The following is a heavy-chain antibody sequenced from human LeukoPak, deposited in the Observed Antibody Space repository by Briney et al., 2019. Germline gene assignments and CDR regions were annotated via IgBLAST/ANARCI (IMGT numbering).Heavy chain of an antibody. CDR1: GYRFTGYY. V-gene: IGHV1-46*01. Sequence: ASVKVSCKASGYRFTGYYMHWVRQAPGQGLEWLGIINLSGGSTHYPQKFQDRVTTTRDTSTSTVYMELSSLRSEDTAVYYCARDLDYGEKSEDYWGQGTLVTVSS. CDR3: ARDLDYGEKSEDY. CDR2: INLSGGST. D-gene: IGHD4/OR15-4a*01. J-gene: IGHJ4*02.